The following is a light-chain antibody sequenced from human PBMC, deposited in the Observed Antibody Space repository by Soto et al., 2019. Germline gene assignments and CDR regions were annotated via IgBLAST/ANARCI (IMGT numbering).Light chain of an antibody. J-gene: IGKJ5*01. CDR2: KVS. Sequence: DVVMTQSPLSLPVTLGQPASISCSANQSLVHSDGIAYFSWFQQRPGRSPRXXXYKVSNRDSGVPARFSGSGSGTDCALKISRVQHEDVGVYYCMQGTHWTITFGQGTRLEIK. V-gene: IGKV2-30*02. CDR1: QSLVHSDGIAY. CDR3: MQGTHWTIT.